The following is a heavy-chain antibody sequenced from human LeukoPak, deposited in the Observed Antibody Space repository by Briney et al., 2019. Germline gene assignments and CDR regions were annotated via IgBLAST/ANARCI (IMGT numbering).Heavy chain of an antibody. CDR1: GGSISSYY. CDR2: IYTSGST. Sequence: SETLSLTCTVSGGSISSYYWSWIRQPPGKGLEWIGYIYTSGSTNYNPSLKSRVTISVDTSKNQFSLKLSSVTAADTAVYYCARLGSGSYYYYYYYTDVWGKGTTVTVSS. J-gene: IGHJ6*03. V-gene: IGHV4-4*09. CDR3: ARLGSGSYYYYYYYTDV. D-gene: IGHD1-26*01.